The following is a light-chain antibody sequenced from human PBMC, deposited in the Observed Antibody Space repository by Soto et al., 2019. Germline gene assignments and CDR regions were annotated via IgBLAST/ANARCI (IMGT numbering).Light chain of an antibody. V-gene: IGKV2D-29*02. CDR2: EVS. CDR1: QSLLHGDGKTH. CDR3: RQSISCWT. J-gene: IGKJ1*01. Sequence: GQPASISCKSSQSLLHGDGKTHLYWYLQRPGQSPQLLICEVSNRFSGVPDRFSGNGAGTDFTLTISRVEPVDVAVYYCRQSISCWTFGQGTKVDIK.